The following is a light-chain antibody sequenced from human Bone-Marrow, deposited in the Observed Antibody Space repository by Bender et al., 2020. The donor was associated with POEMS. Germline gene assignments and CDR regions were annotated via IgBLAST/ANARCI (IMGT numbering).Light chain of an antibody. CDR2: SNN. J-gene: IGLJ3*02. Sequence: QSVLTQPPSASGTPGQSVTISCSGTSSNFGNNAANWYQHVPGTAPKLLICSNNQRPSGVPDRFSASTSGASASLAISGRHSDDEADYYCSSWDDSLNGWVFGGGTKLTVL. V-gene: IGLV1-44*01. CDR1: SSNFGNNA. CDR3: SSWDDSLNGWV.